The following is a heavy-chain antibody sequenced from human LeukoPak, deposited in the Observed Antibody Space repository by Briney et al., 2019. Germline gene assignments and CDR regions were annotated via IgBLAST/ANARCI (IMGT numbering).Heavy chain of an antibody. Sequence: GGSXRXSXAXSGFIFSNYWMSWVRQAPGKGLEWVANIKQDGNEMYYVDSVKGRFTISRDNAKNSLYLQMNSLRAEDTAVYYCARTLSIAAARYFDYWGQGTLVTVSS. CDR2: IKQDGNEM. J-gene: IGHJ4*02. V-gene: IGHV3-7*03. CDR3: ARTLSIAAARYFDY. D-gene: IGHD6-13*01. CDR1: GFIFSNYW.